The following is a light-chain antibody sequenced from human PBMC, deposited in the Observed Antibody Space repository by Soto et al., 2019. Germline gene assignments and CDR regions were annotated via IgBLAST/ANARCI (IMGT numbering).Light chain of an antibody. V-gene: IGKV3-20*01. CDR3: QQYGSSPWT. J-gene: IGKJ1*01. Sequence: EIGLTQSTGTLSLSPGERATLSCRASQSVSSSYLAWYQQKPGQAPRLLIYGASSRATGIPDRFSGSGSGTDFTLTISRLEPEDFAVYYCQQYGSSPWTFGQGTKVDI. CDR2: GAS. CDR1: QSVSSSY.